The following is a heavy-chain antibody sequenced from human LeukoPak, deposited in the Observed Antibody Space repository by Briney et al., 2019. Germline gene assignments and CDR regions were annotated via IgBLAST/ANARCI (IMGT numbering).Heavy chain of an antibody. CDR3: ARDGRQWLASPYYFDY. D-gene: IGHD6-19*01. V-gene: IGHV4-30-4*01. CDR1: GGSISSGDYY. Sequence: PSETLSLTCTVSGGSISSGDYYWSWIRQPPGKGLEWIEYIYYSGSTYYNPSLKSRVTISVDTSKNQFSLKLSSVTAADTAVYYCARDGRQWLASPYYFDYWGQGTLVTVSS. J-gene: IGHJ4*02. CDR2: IYYSGST.